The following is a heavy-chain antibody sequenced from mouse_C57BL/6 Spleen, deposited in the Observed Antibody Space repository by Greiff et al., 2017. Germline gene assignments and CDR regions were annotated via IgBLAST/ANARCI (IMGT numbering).Heavy chain of an antibody. J-gene: IGHJ1*03. Sequence: QVQLQQPGAELVKPGASVKLSCKASGYTFTSYWMHWVKQRPGQGLEWIGMIHPNSGSTNYNEKFKSKATLTVDKSSSTAYMQLSSLTSEDSAVYYCARSKFITTSGSWYFDVWGTGTTVTVSS. V-gene: IGHV1-64*01. D-gene: IGHD1-1*01. CDR1: GYTFTSYW. CDR3: ARSKFITTSGSWYFDV. CDR2: IHPNSGST.